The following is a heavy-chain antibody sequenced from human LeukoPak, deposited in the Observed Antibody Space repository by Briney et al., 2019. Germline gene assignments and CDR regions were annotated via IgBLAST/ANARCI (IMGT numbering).Heavy chain of an antibody. CDR3: AGDGSSGRFTPGDFDY. Sequence: GGSLRLSCAASGFTFSNYWMHWVRQAPGKGLVWVSLINSDGSSTSYADSLKGRFTISRDNAKNTLYLQMNSLRAEDTAVYYCAGDGSSGRFTPGDFDYWGQGTLVTVSS. CDR2: INSDGSST. CDR1: GFTFSNYW. D-gene: IGHD6-19*01. V-gene: IGHV3-74*01. J-gene: IGHJ4*02.